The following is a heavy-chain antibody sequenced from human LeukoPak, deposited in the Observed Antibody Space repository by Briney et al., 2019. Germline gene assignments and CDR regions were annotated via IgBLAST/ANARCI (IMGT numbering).Heavy chain of an antibody. V-gene: IGHV3-66*01. J-gene: IGHJ4*02. D-gene: IGHD4-23*01. CDR2: IYSGGST. CDR3: ARAPYGGNFFDY. CDR1: GFTVSSNY. Sequence: GGSLRLSCAASGFTVSSNYMSWVRQAPGKGLEWVSVIYSGGSTYYPDSVKGRFTISRDNAKNSLYLQMNSLRAEDTAVYYCARAPYGGNFFDYWGQGTLVNVSS.